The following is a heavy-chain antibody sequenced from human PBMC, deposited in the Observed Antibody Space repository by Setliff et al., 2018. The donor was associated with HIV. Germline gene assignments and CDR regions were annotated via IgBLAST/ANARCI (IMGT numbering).Heavy chain of an antibody. CDR2: IYQSGST. V-gene: IGHV4-38-2*01. CDR3: ARHRAVAGANYFDF. CDR1: GYSISSGYY. Sequence: ASETLSLTCAVSGYSISSGYYWGWIRQPPGKGLEWIGCIYQSGSTYYNVSLKSRVIISVDTSKNQFSLKLNSVTAADTAIYYCARHRAVAGANYFDFWGRGTLVTVSS. J-gene: IGHJ4*02. D-gene: IGHD6-19*01.